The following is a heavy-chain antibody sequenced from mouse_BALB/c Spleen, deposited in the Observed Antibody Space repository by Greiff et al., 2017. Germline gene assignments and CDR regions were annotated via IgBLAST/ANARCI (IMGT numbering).Heavy chain of an antibody. CDR1: GFTFSSYT. J-gene: IGHJ4*01. V-gene: IGHV5-6-4*01. Sequence: EVMLVESGGGLVKPGGSLKLSCAASGFTFSSYTMSWVRQTPEKRLEWVATISSGGSYTYYPDSVKGRFTISRDNAKNTLYLQMSSLKSEDTAMYYCTRDRGITRATGYYAMDYWGQGTSVTVSS. CDR3: TRDRGITRATGYYAMDY. D-gene: IGHD1-2*01. CDR2: ISSGGSYT.